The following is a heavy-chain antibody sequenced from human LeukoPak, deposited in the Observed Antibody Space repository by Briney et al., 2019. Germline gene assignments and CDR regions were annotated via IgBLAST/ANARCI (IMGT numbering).Heavy chain of an antibody. D-gene: IGHD3-16*01. Sequence: SGGSLRLSCAASGFTFSSYEMNWVRQAPGKGLEWVSYISSSGSTIYYADSVKGRFTISRDNAERSMHLQMNSLRAEDTAVYYCIRGGFSLDYWGQGTLVTVSS. V-gene: IGHV3-48*03. J-gene: IGHJ4*02. CDR2: ISSSGSTI. CDR1: GFTFSSYE. CDR3: IRGGFSLDY.